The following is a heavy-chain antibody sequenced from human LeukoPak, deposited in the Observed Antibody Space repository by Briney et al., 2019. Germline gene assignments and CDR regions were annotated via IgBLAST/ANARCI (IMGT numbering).Heavy chain of an antibody. J-gene: IGHJ6*02. D-gene: IGHD6-13*01. CDR1: GGSFSGYY. V-gene: IGHV4-34*01. Sequence: PSETLSLTCAVYGGSFSGYYWSWIRQPPGKGLEWIGEINHSGSTNYNPSLKSRVTISVDTSKNQFSLKLSSVTAADTAVYYCARGPLRYSSSWWSYYGMDVWGQGTTVTVSS. CDR2: INHSGST. CDR3: ARGPLRYSSSWWSYYGMDV.